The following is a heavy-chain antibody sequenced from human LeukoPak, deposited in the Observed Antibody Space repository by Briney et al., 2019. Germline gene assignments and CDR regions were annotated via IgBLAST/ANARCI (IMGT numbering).Heavy chain of an antibody. V-gene: IGHV4-34*01. CDR2: INPSGST. CDR3: ARKIVWFGTGRGFDP. CDR1: GGSFSGYY. D-gene: IGHD3-10*01. J-gene: IGHJ5*02. Sequence: SETLSLTCAVYGGSFSGYYWSWIRQPPGKGLEWIGEINPSGSTNYNPSLKSRVTISVDTSKNQFSLKLSSVTAADTAVYYCARKIVWFGTGRGFDPWGQGTLVTVSS.